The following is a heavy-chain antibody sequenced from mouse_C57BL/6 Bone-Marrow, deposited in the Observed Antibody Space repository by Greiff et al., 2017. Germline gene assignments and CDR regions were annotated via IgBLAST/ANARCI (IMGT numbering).Heavy chain of an antibody. CDR3: AFPDSSGEDMAYYAMDY. CDR2: IWRGGST. D-gene: IGHD3-2*02. CDR1: GFSLTSYG. Sequence: QVQLQQSGPGLVQPSQSLSITCTVSGFSLTSYGVHWVRQSPGKGLEWLGVIWRGGSTDYNAAFMSRLSITKDNSKSQVFFKMNSLQADDTAIYYCAFPDSSGEDMAYYAMDYWGQGTSVTVSS. V-gene: IGHV2-5*01. J-gene: IGHJ4*01.